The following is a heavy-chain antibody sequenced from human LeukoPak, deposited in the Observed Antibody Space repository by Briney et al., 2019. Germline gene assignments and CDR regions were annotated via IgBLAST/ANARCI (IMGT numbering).Heavy chain of an antibody. Sequence: ASVKVSCKASGYTFTSQGISWVRQAPGQGLEWMGWISAYNGNTNYAQKFQGRVTITADKSTSTAYMELSSLRSEDTAVYYCARDRAHVDTAMAPFDYWGQGTLVTVSS. D-gene: IGHD5-18*01. CDR3: ARDRAHVDTAMAPFDY. CDR1: GYTFTSQG. J-gene: IGHJ4*02. V-gene: IGHV1-18*01. CDR2: ISAYNGNT.